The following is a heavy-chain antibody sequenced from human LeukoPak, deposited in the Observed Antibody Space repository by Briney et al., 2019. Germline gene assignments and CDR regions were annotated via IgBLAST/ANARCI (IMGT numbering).Heavy chain of an antibody. CDR1: GGSFSGYY. V-gene: IGHV4-34*01. Sequence: SETLSLTCAVYGGSFSGYYWSWIRQPPGKGLEWIGEINHSGSTNYNPSLKSRVTISVDTSKNQFSLKLSSVTAADTAVYYCAKEDYYGSGGYLGYWGQGTPVTVSS. CDR2: INHSGST. J-gene: IGHJ4*02. CDR3: AKEDYYGSGGYLGY. D-gene: IGHD3-10*01.